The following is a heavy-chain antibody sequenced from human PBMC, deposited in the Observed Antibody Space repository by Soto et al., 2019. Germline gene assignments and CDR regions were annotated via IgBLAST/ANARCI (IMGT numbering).Heavy chain of an antibody. CDR1: GYTFTYYG. CDR3: ARAHRNVASCFRRDPFDV. V-gene: IGHV1-18*01. Sequence: ASVKVSCKASGYTFTYYGISWVRQAPGQGLEWMGWISAYNGNTNYAQKLQGRLTMTTDTSTSTAYVELRSLGSDDTAVYYCARAHRNVASCFRRDPFDVWGQGTPVTVSS. CDR2: ISAYNGNT. D-gene: IGHD2-2*01. J-gene: IGHJ4*01.